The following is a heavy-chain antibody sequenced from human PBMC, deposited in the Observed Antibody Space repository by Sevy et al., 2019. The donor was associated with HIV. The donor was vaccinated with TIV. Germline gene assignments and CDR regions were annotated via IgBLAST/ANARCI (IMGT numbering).Heavy chain of an antibody. V-gene: IGHV3-23*01. J-gene: IGHJ6*02. CDR1: GFTFSSYA. CDR3: ANGDLYYYYGIDV. CDR2: ISGSGGST. Sequence: GGSLRLSCAASGFTFSSYAMSWVRQAPGKGLEWVSAISGSGGSTYYADSVKGRFTISRDNSKNTLYLQMNSLRAEDMAVYYCANGDLYYYYGIDVWGQGTTVTVSS. D-gene: IGHD7-27*01.